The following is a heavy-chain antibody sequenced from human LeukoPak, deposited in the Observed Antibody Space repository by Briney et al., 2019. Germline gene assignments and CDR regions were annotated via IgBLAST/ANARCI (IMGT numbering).Heavy chain of an antibody. CDR1: GYSISSGYY. V-gene: IGHV4-38-2*02. CDR3: ARVVQYDFWSGYYSSPYYFDY. D-gene: IGHD3-3*01. Sequence: SETLSLTCTVSGYSISSGYYWAWIRQSPGKGPEWIGSIYYSGSTYYNPSLKSRVTISVDTSKNQFSLKLSSVTAADTAVYYCARVVQYDFWSGYYSSPYYFDYWGQGTLVTVSS. J-gene: IGHJ4*02. CDR2: IYYSGST.